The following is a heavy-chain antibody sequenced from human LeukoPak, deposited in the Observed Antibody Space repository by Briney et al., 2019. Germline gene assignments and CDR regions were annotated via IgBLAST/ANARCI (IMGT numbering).Heavy chain of an antibody. CDR1: GYSFTKYW. Sequence: GESLKISCKGSGYSFTKYWSGWVRQMPGKGLEWVGIIYPDESSTRYSPSFQGQVTISADNSISTAYLQWSSLKASDTAMYYCARHGLEGCSGGRCYTSFYYYGMDVWGQGTTVTVSS. V-gene: IGHV5-51*01. CDR3: ARHGLEGCSGGRCYTSFYYYGMDV. J-gene: IGHJ6*02. CDR2: IYPDESST. D-gene: IGHD2-15*01.